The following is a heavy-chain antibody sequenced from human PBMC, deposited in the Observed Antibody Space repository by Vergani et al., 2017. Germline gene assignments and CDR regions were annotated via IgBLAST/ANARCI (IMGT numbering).Heavy chain of an antibody. CDR3: ARSTVAWAYRVFDY. V-gene: IGHV4-34*01. CDR1: GGSFSGYY. Sequence: QVQLQQWGAGLLKPSETLSLTCAVYGGSFSGYYRSWIRQPPGKGLEWIGEINHSGSTNYNPSLKSRVTISVDTSKNQFSLKLSSVTAADTAVYYCARSTVAWAYRVFDYWGQGTLVTVSS. J-gene: IGHJ4*02. D-gene: IGHD1-26*01. CDR2: INHSGST.